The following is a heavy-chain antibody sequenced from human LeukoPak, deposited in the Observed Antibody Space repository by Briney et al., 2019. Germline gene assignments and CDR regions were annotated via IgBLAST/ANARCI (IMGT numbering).Heavy chain of an antibody. CDR3: ARDPEYSSNSNAFDI. CDR1: GYTFTGHA. D-gene: IGHD6-6*01. CDR2: INTKTGKP. Sequence: ASVKVSCKASGYTFTGHAMDWIRQAPGQGLEWMGWINTKTGKPTYAQGFTGRFVFSLDTSVSTAYLQISSLKAEDTAIYCCARDPEYSSNSNAFDIWGQGTMVTVSS. J-gene: IGHJ3*02. V-gene: IGHV7-4-1*02.